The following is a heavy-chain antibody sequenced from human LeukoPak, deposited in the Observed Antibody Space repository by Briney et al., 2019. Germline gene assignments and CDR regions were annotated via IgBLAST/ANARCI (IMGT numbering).Heavy chain of an antibody. Sequence: GGSLRLSCAASGFTFSDYYMSWIRQAPGKGLEWVSYISSSGSTIYYADSVKGRFTISRDNSKNTLYLQMNSLRAEDTALYYCAKDLSGMGYNDAFDIWGQGTMVTVSS. V-gene: IGHV3-11*01. CDR1: GFTFSDYY. J-gene: IGHJ3*02. CDR3: AKDLSGMGYNDAFDI. CDR2: ISSSGSTI. D-gene: IGHD1-14*01.